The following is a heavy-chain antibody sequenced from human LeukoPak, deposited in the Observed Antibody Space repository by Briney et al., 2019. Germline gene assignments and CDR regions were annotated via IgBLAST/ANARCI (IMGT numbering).Heavy chain of an antibody. V-gene: IGHV3-7*01. J-gene: IGHJ4*02. D-gene: IGHD6-19*01. CDR2: IKQDGSEK. Sequence: PGGSLRLSCAASGFTFSSYWMSWVRQAPGKGLEWVANIKQDGSEKYYVDSVKGRFTISRDNAKNSLFLQMNSLRAEDTAVYYCARDQGLLVVAGRFGYWGQGTLVTVSS. CDR3: ARDQGLLVVAGRFGY. CDR1: GFTFSSYW.